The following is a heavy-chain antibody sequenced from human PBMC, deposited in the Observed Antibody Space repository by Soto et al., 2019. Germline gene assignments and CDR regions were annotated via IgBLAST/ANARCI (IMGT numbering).Heavy chain of an antibody. Sequence: GGSLRLSCVASGFSLSGWSMNWVRQAPGKRLEWVSAISSDSHYIYYAESVKGRFTLSRDNAKNSLYLQMSSVRAEDTAVYYCTRDPPLLGGAKFDYWGQGTLVTVSS. V-gene: IGHV3-21*01. CDR1: GFSLSGWS. D-gene: IGHD1-26*01. CDR2: ISSDSHYI. CDR3: TRDPPLLGGAKFDY. J-gene: IGHJ4*02.